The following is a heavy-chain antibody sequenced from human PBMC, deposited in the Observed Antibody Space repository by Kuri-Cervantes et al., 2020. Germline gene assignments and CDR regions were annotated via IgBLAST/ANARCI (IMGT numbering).Heavy chain of an antibody. CDR3: ARHSYDSTDMDV. Sequence: GGSLRLSCAASGFTFDDYGMGWVRQAPGKGLEWVSGINWNGGSTGYADSVKGRFTISRDNAKNSLYLQMNSLRAEDTAVYYCARHSYDSTDMDVWGKGTTVTV. CDR1: GFTFDDYG. D-gene: IGHD3-22*01. J-gene: IGHJ6*03. V-gene: IGHV3-20*04. CDR2: INWNGGST.